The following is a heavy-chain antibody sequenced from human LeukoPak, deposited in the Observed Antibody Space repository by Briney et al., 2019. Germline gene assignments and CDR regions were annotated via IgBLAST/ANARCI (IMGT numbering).Heavy chain of an antibody. CDR2: IKNKAQSYTT. CDR1: GFSFSDHY. Sequence: GGSLRLSCAASGFSFSDHYMDWVRQAPGKGLEGVGRIKNKAQSYTTDYAASVKGRFTISRDDSKNSLYLQMNSLKTEDTAVYYCARDGHTSLDYWGQGTLVTVSS. J-gene: IGHJ4*02. CDR3: ARDGHTSLDY. D-gene: IGHD3-16*02. V-gene: IGHV3-72*01.